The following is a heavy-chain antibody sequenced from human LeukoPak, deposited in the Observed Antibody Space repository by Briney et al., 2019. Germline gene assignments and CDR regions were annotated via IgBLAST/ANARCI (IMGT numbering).Heavy chain of an antibody. CDR2: ISSSSSYI. D-gene: IGHD2-15*01. CDR1: GFTFSSYS. V-gene: IGHV3-21*01. CDR3: ARVMSRVVGFDY. Sequence: PGGSLRLSCAASGFTFSSYSMNWVRQAPGKGLEWVSSISSSSSYIYYADSVKGRFTISRDNAKNSLYLQVNSLRAEDTAVYYCARVMSRVVGFDYWGQGTLVTVSS. J-gene: IGHJ4*02.